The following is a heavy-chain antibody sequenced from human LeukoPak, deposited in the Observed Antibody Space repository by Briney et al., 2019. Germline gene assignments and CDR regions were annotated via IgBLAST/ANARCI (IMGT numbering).Heavy chain of an antibody. CDR3: ARDRSYYDSSPYFDY. J-gene: IGHJ4*02. D-gene: IGHD3-22*01. CDR2: IYYSGST. CDR1: GGSISSYY. V-gene: IGHV4-59*01. Sequence: SETLSLTCTVSGGSISSYYWSWIRQPPGKGLEWIGYIYYSGSTNYNPSLKSRVTISVDTSKNQFSLKPSSVTAADTAVYYCARDRSYYDSSPYFDYWGQGTLVTVSS.